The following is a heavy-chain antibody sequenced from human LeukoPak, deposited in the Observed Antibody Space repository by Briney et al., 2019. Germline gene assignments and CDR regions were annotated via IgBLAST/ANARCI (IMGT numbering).Heavy chain of an antibody. Sequence: GESLKISCKASGYIFTSYWIGWVRQTPGKGLEWLGVVYPADYSTIYSPSFQGQVTISADKSIATAYLQWTGLKASDTAMYFCVSHPVGPRTFDFWGPGTLVTVSS. CDR2: VYPADYST. CDR1: GYIFTSYW. CDR3: VSHPVGPRTFDF. J-gene: IGHJ4*02. D-gene: IGHD3/OR15-3a*01. V-gene: IGHV5-51*03.